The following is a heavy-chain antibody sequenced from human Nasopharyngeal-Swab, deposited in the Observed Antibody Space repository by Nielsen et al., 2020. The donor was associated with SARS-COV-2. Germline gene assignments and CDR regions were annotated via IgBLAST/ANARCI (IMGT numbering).Heavy chain of an antibody. CDR2: IIPILGIA. J-gene: IGHJ4*02. CDR3: ARVGELLGYYFDY. D-gene: IGHD1-26*01. CDR1: GGTFSSYA. V-gene: IGHV1-69*04. Sequence: SVKVSCKAFGGTFSSYAISWVRQAPGQGLEWMGRIIPILGIANYAQKFQGRVTITADKSTSTAYMELSSLRSEDTAVYYCARVGELLGYYFDYWGQGTLVTVSS.